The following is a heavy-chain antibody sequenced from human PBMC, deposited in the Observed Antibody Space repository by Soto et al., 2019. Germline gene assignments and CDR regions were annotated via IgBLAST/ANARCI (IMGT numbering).Heavy chain of an antibody. CDR1: GGTFSSYA. J-gene: IGHJ4*02. CDR2: IIPIFGTA. D-gene: IGHD2-2*01. V-gene: IGHV1-69*13. CDR3: ARAGPVVVPAAMLYYFDY. Sequence: ASVKVSCKASGGTFSSYAISWVRQAPGQGLEWMGGIIPIFGTANYAQKFQGRVTITADESTSTAYMELSSLRSEDTAVYYCARAGPVVVPAAMLYYFDYWGQGTLVIVSS.